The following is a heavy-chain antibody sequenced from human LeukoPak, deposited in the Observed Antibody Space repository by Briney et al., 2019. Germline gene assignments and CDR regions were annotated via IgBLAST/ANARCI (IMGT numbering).Heavy chain of an antibody. J-gene: IGHJ3*02. V-gene: IGHV1-18*01. CDR2: ISAYNGNT. Sequence: VASVKVSCKASGYTFTSYGISWVRQAPGQGLEWMGWISAYNGNTNYAQKLQGRVTITADESTSTAYMELSSLRSEDTAVYYCARGDTSIVGAINNAFDIWGQGTIVTVSS. CDR1: GYTFTSYG. D-gene: IGHD1-26*01. CDR3: ARGDTSIVGAINNAFDI.